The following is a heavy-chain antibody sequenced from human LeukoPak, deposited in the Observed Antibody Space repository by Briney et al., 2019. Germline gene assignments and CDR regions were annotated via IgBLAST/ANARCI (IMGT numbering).Heavy chain of an antibody. D-gene: IGHD3-16*01. V-gene: IGHV4-59*01. CDR1: GASMTTYY. Sequence: PSETLSLTCTVSGASMTTYYWSWIRQPPGKGLEWVAYIYSSGSTNYNPSLKSRLTISIDTSKNQFSLKLSSVTAADTAVYYCASPRGGYWYFDLWGRGTLVTVSS. J-gene: IGHJ2*01. CDR3: ASPRGGYWYFDL. CDR2: IYSSGST.